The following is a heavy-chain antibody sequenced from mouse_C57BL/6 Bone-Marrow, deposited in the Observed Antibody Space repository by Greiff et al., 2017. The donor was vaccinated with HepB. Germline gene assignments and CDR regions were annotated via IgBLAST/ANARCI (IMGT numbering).Heavy chain of an antibody. CDR3: TEHGSVYYYAMDY. V-gene: IGHV5-9-1*02. D-gene: IGHD2-2*01. Sequence: EVKLMESGEGLVKPGGSLKLSCAASGFTFSSYAMSWVRQTPEKRLEWVAYISSGGDYIYYADTVKGRFTISRDNARNTLYLQMSSLKSEDTAMYYCTEHGSVYYYAMDYWGQGTSVTVSS. CDR1: GFTFSSYA. CDR2: ISSGGDYI. J-gene: IGHJ4*01.